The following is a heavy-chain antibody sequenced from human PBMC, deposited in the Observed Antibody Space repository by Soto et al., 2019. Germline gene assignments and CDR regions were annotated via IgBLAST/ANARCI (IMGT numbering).Heavy chain of an antibody. V-gene: IGHV3-23*01. J-gene: IGHJ3*02. CDR1: GFTFRNYA. CDR2: ISSSGDNT. D-gene: IGHD1-1*01. Sequence: EVQLLESGGGLVQPGGSLRLSCAASGFTFRNYAMTWVRQAPGKGLEWVSGISSSGDNTYYPSSVRGRFTISRDNSKDTLFLQMSSLRAEDTATYYCAKFKGGGNDGLDIWGQGTMVTVSS. CDR3: AKFKGGGNDGLDI.